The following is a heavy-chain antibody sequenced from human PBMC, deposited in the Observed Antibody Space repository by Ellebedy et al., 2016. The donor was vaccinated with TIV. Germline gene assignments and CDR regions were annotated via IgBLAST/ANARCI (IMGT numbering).Heavy chain of an antibody. CDR1: GFTFSTYG. Sequence: GGSLRLSXAASGFTFSTYGMHWVRQAPGKGLEWVAVISSDGGTNYYADSVKGRLTISRDNSKSTLYLQMNSLRAEDTAVYYCAKDGGYDYIWGSYNIWGQGTMVTVSS. D-gene: IGHD3-16*01. CDR2: ISSDGGTN. CDR3: AKDGGYDYIWGSYNI. J-gene: IGHJ3*02. V-gene: IGHV3-30*18.